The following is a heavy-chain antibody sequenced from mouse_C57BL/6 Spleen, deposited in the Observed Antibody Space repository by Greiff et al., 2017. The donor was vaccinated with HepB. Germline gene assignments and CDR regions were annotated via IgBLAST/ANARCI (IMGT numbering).Heavy chain of an antibody. J-gene: IGHJ2*01. CDR1: GYTFTSYT. D-gene: IGHD1-1*01. CDR2: INPSSGYT. CDR3: ARGDYYYGSSYGYFDY. Sequence: QVQLQQSGAELARPGASVKMSCKASGYTFTSYTMHWVKLRPGQGLEWIGYINPSSGYTKYNQKFKDKATLTADKSSSTAYMQLSSLTSEDSAVYYCARGDYYYGSSYGYFDYWGQGTTLKVSS. V-gene: IGHV1-4*01.